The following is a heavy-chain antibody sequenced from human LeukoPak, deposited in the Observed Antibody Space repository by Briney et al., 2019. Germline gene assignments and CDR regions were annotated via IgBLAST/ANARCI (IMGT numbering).Heavy chain of an antibody. J-gene: IGHJ4*02. D-gene: IGHD6-6*01. V-gene: IGHV3-21*01. CDR2: ISSSSYI. CDR3: ARSSSSLNFDY. CDR1: GFTFSSYS. Sequence: GGSLRLSCAASGFTFSSYSMNWVRQAPGKGLEWVSSISSSSYIYYADSVKGRFTISRDNAKNSLYLQMNSLRAEDTAVYYCARSSSSLNFDYWGQGTLVTVSS.